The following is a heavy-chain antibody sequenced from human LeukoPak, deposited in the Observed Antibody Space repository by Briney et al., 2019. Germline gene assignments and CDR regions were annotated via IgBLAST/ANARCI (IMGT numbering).Heavy chain of an antibody. D-gene: IGHD3-9*01. V-gene: IGHV4-59*10. CDR2: ISTSGST. CDR3: ARVADWDYYYMDV. CDR1: GGSFSGYY. J-gene: IGHJ6*03. Sequence: SETLSLTCAVYGGSFSGYYWSWIRQPAGKGLEWIGRISTSGSTNYNPSLKSRVTMSVDTSKNQFSLKLSSVTAADTAVYYCARVADWDYYYMDVWGKGTTVTISS.